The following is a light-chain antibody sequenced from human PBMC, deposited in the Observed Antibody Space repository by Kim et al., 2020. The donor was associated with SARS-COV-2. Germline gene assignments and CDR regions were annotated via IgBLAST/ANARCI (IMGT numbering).Light chain of an antibody. Sequence: QAVVTQESSLTVSPGGTVTLTCTSSTGAVTSGHYPYWFQQKPGQAPRTLIYDTQNKHSWTPARFSGSLLVGKAALTLSGAQPEDEAEYYCLLSYSDIAVFGGGTQLTVL. CDR1: TGAVTSGHY. J-gene: IGLJ3*02. CDR2: DTQ. V-gene: IGLV7-46*01. CDR3: LLSYSDIAV.